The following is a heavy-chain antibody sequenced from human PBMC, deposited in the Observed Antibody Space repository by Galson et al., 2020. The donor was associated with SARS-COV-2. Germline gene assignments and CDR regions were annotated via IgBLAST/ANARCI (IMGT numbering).Heavy chain of an antibody. CDR1: GGSISSYY. D-gene: IGHD6-13*01. CDR2: IYYSGST. V-gene: IGHV4-59*01. CDR3: AAAGTPLTFDY. Sequence: SETLSLTCTVSGGSISSYYWSWIRQPPGKGLEWIGYIYYSGSTNYNPSLKSRVTISVDTSKNQFSLKLSSVTAADTAVYYCAAAGTPLTFDYWGQGTLVTVSS. J-gene: IGHJ4*02.